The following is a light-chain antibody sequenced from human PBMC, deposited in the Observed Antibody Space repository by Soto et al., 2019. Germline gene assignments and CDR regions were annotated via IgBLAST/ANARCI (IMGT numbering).Light chain of an antibody. CDR2: DAS. Sequence: DIQMTQSPSSLSASVGDRVTITCQASQDITNYLNWYQQKAGKAPNLLIYDASNLETGVPSRLSGSGSGTDFTFTISSLQPEDVATYYCQQYEDPPLTFGGGTKVDIK. CDR1: QDITNY. CDR3: QQYEDPPLT. V-gene: IGKV1-33*01. J-gene: IGKJ4*01.